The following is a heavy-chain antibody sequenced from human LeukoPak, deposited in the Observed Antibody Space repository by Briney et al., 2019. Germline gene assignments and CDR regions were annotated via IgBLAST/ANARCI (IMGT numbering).Heavy chain of an antibody. J-gene: IGHJ6*02. CDR2: TYDGSKWYY. Sequence: PSQTLSLTCAISGDSVSSNSGTWNWIRQSPSRGLEWLGRTYDGSKWYYDYAVSLKSRITINPDTSKNLFSLQLTSVTPEDTAVYYCARGKSKRLDVWGQGTTVTVSS. CDR3: ARGKSKRLDV. V-gene: IGHV6-1*01. CDR1: GDSVSSNSGT. D-gene: IGHD5/OR15-5a*01.